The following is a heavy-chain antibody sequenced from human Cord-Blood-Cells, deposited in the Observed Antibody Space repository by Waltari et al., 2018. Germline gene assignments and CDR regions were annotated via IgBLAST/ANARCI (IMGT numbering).Heavy chain of an antibody. J-gene: IGHJ3*02. CDR1: GGSISSSNW. Sequence: QVQLQESGPGLVKPSGTLSLTCSVSGGSISSSNWWSWVLQPPGKGLEWIGEIYHIGSTKYNPSLKSRVTISVDKSKNQFSLKLSSVTAADTAVYYCARVEGSGPEDAFDIWGQGTMVTVSS. D-gene: IGHD3-10*01. CDR2: IYHIGST. V-gene: IGHV4-4*02. CDR3: ARVEGSGPEDAFDI.